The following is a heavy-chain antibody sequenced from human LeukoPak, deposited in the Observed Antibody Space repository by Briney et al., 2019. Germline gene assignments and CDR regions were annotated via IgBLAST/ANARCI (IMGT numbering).Heavy chain of an antibody. J-gene: IGHJ3*02. CDR3: ARGGSYLSAFDI. V-gene: IGHV3-53*01. CDR2: IYSGGST. Sequence: GGSLRLSCAASGFTFSSYAMHWVRQAPGKGLEWVSIIYSGGSTFYADSVKGRFTISRDNSKNTLYLQMNSLRAEDTAVYYCARGGSYLSAFDIWGQGTMVTVSS. D-gene: IGHD1-26*01. CDR1: GFTFSSYA.